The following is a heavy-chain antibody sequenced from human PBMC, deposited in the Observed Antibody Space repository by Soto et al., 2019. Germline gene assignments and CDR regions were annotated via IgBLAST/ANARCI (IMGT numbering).Heavy chain of an antibody. CDR1: GFTFDDYA. J-gene: IGHJ6*02. CDR3: AKVGTAMVNYYYYGMDV. V-gene: IGHV3-9*01. Sequence: GGSLRLSCAASGFTFDDYAMHWVRQAPGKGLEWVSGISWNSGSIGYADSVKGRFTISRDNAKNSLYLQMNSLRAEDTALYYCAKVGTAMVNYYYYGMDVWGQGTTVTVSS. CDR2: ISWNSGSI. D-gene: IGHD5-18*01.